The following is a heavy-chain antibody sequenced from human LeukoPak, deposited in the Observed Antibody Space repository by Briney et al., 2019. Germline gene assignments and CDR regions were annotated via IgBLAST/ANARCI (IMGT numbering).Heavy chain of an antibody. J-gene: IGHJ5*02. D-gene: IGHD7-27*01. CDR3: ARGGSNWALS. Sequence: PSETLSLTCTVSGGSINNYYLSWIRQPPGKGLEWIGYIYYTGSTNYNPSLSSRVTISLDTFKSQASLKLTSMTAADTAVYYCARGGSNWALSWGQGTLVTVSS. V-gene: IGHV4-59*13. CDR1: GGSINNYY. CDR2: IYYTGST.